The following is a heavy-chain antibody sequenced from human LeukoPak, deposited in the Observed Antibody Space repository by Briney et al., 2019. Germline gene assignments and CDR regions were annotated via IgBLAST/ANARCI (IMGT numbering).Heavy chain of an antibody. Sequence: SQTLSLTCTVSGGSINSGGYYWSWIRQPPGKGLEWIGYIYHSGSTYYNPSLKSRVTISVDRSKNQFSLKLSSVTAADTAVYYCARGLRWPHRDAFGIWGQGTMVTVSS. D-gene: IGHD2-21*01. CDR3: ARGLRWPHRDAFGI. CDR2: IYHSGST. V-gene: IGHV4-30-2*01. J-gene: IGHJ3*02. CDR1: GGSINSGGYY.